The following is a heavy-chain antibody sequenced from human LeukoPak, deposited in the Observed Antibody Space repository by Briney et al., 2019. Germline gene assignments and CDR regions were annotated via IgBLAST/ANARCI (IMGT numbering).Heavy chain of an antibody. V-gene: IGHV4-31*03. CDR2: IYYSGST. CDR1: GGSISSGGYY. CDR3: ARAGGFWSGYYPNWFDP. Sequence: SQTLSVTCTVSGGSISSGGYYWSWIRQHPGKGLEWIGYIYYSGSTYYNPSLKSRVTISVDTSKNQFSLKLSSVTAADTAVYYCARAGGFWSGYYPNWFDPWGQGTLVTVSS. J-gene: IGHJ5*02. D-gene: IGHD3-3*01.